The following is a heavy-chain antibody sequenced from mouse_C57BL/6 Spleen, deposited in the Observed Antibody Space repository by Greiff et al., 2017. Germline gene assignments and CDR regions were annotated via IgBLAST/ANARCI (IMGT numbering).Heavy chain of an antibody. Sequence: QVQLQQPGAELVKPGASVKLSCKASGYTFTSYWMQWVKQRPGQGLEWIGEIDPSDSYTNYNQKFKGKATVTVDTASSTAYMQRSSLTSEDSAVYYCAKLKDAMDYWGQGTSVTVSS. CDR1: GYTFTSYW. D-gene: IGHD1-3*01. J-gene: IGHJ4*01. V-gene: IGHV1-50*01. CDR2: IDPSDSYT. CDR3: AKLKDAMDY.